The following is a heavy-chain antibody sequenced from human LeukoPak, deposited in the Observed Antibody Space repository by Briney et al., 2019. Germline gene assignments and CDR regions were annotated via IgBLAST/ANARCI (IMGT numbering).Heavy chain of an antibody. CDR2: ISDSGSNK. CDR1: GFTFSSYG. D-gene: IGHD5-24*01. CDR3: ASREARDY. J-gene: IGHJ4*02. Sequence: GGSLRLSCAASGFTFSSYGIHWVRQAPGKGLEWVSSISDSGSNKYYADSVRGRFTISRDNAKNSLYLHMNSLRAEDTAVYYCASREARDYWGQGILVTVSS. V-gene: IGHV3-21*01.